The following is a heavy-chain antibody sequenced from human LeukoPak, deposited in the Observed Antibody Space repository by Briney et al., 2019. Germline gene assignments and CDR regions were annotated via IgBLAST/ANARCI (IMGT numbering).Heavy chain of an antibody. V-gene: IGHV4-39*01. Sequence: KSSETLSLTSTVSGGSISSSSYYWGWIRQPPGKGLEWIGSIYYSGSTYYNPSLKSRVTISVDTSKNQFSLKLSSVTAADTAVYYCGGITMIVVATPDAFDIWGQGTMVTVSS. CDR3: GGITMIVVATPDAFDI. CDR2: IYYSGST. J-gene: IGHJ3*02. CDR1: GGSISSSSYY. D-gene: IGHD3-22*01.